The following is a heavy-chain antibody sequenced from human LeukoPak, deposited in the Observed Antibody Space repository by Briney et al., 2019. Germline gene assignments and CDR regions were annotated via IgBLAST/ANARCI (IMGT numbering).Heavy chain of an antibody. CDR3: ARYVPHNWFDT. J-gene: IGHJ5*02. CDR1: GITYGNNW. D-gene: IGHD3-10*02. V-gene: IGHV3-74*01. CDR2: INSDGGGA. Sequence: GGSLRLSCVASGITYGNNWMHWVRQGPAKGLVWISRINSDGGGAIYADSVKGRFTVSRDNTKNTLYLQMNSLRAEDTDVYYCARYVPHNWFDTWGQGTLVTVSS.